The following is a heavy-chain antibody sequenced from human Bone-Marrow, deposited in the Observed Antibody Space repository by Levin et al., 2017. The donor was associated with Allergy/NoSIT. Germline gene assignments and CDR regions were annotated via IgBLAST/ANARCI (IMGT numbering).Heavy chain of an antibody. CDR2: ISSSGTTI. D-gene: IGHD4-23*01. CDR3: AREPRWRRSFYYFYYGMDV. Sequence: GESLKISCAASGFTFSSYEMNWVRQAPGKGLEWVSYISSSGTTIYYADSVKGRFTISRDNAKNSLYLQMNRLSAGDTAVYYCAREPRWRRSFYYFYYGMDVWGQGTTVTVSS. J-gene: IGHJ6*02. CDR1: GFTFSSYE. V-gene: IGHV3-48*03.